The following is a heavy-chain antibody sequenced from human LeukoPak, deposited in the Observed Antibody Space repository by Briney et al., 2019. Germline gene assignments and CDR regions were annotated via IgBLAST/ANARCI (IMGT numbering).Heavy chain of an antibody. Sequence: SETLSLTCAVYGGSFSGYYWSWIRQPPGKGLEWIGEINHSGSTNYNPSLKSRVTISVDTSKNQFSLKLSSVTAADTAVYYCARDVLRYFDWLPSRGFDYWGQGTLVTVSS. CDR2: INHSGST. D-gene: IGHD3-9*01. CDR3: ARDVLRYFDWLPSRGFDY. V-gene: IGHV4-34*01. CDR1: GGSFSGYY. J-gene: IGHJ4*02.